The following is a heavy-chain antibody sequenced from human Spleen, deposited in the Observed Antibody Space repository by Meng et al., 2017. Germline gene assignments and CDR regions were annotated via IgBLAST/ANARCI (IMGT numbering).Heavy chain of an antibody. D-gene: IGHD4-17*01. J-gene: IGHJ2*01. CDR2: IYPGDSDT. Sequence: KVSCKGSGYSFTSYWIGWVRQMPGKGLEWMGIIYPGDSDTRYSPSFQGQVTISADKSISTSYLQWSSLKASDTAMYYCARTTVTSYWYFDLWGHGTLVTVSS. CDR3: ARTTVTSYWYFDL. CDR1: GYSFTSYW. V-gene: IGHV5-51*01.